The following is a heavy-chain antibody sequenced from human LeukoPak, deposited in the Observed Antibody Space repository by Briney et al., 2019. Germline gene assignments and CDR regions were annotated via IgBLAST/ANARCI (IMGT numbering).Heavy chain of an antibody. V-gene: IGHV5-51*01. Sequence: AESLKISCKGSGYSFTSYWIGWVRHMPGKGLEWMGIIYPGDSDTRYSPSFQGQVTISADKSISTAYLQWSSLKASDTAMYYCARGVPYYYDSSGTNNWFDPWGQGTLVTVSS. CDR1: GYSFTSYW. D-gene: IGHD3-22*01. CDR2: IYPGDSDT. J-gene: IGHJ5*02. CDR3: ARGVPYYYDSSGTNNWFDP.